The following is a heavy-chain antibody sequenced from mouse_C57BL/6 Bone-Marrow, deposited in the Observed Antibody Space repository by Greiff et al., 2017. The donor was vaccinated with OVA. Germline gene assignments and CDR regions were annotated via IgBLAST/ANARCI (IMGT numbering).Heavy chain of an antibody. CDR1: GYTFTSYT. CDR2: INPCSGYT. Sequence: QVQLQQSGAELVRPGASVKMSCKASGYTFTSYTMHWVKQRPGQGLEWIGYINPCSGYTEYNQKFKGKATLTADKSSSTAYMQLSSLASEDSAVYYSARADCDFDYGGQGTTLTDAS. V-gene: IGHV1-4*01. D-gene: IGHD2-13*01. J-gene: IGHJ2*01. CDR3: ARADCDFDY.